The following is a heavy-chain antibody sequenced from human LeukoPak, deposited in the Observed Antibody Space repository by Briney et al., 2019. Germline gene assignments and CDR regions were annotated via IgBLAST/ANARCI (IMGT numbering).Heavy chain of an antibody. Sequence: ASVKVSCKASGYTFTSYGISWVRQAPGQGLEWMGWISAYNGNTNYAQKLQGRVTMTTDTSTSTAYMELRSLRSDDTAVYYCARDRGPIAAAGPGVYWGQGTLVTVSS. D-gene: IGHD6-13*01. CDR2: ISAYNGNT. J-gene: IGHJ4*02. CDR3: ARDRGPIAAAGPGVY. CDR1: GYTFTSYG. V-gene: IGHV1-18*01.